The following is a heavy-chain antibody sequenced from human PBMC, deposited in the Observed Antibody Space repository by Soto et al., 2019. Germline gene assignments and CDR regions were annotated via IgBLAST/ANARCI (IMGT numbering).Heavy chain of an antibody. V-gene: IGHV4-4*07. Sequence: SETLSLTCTVSGGSISSYYWSWIRQPAGKGLEWTGRIYTSGSTNYNPSLKSRVTMSVDTSKNQFSLKLSSVTAADTAVYYCAREDYYDSSGDNWFDPWGQGTLVTAPQ. J-gene: IGHJ5*02. CDR2: IYTSGST. CDR3: AREDYYDSSGDNWFDP. CDR1: GGSISSYY. D-gene: IGHD3-22*01.